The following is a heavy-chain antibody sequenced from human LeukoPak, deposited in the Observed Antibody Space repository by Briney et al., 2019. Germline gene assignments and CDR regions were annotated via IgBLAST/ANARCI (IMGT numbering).Heavy chain of an antibody. J-gene: IGHJ5*02. Sequence: SGGSLRLSCAASGFTFSSCAMSWVRQAPGKGLEWVSAISGSGGSTYYADSVKGRFTISRDNSKNTLYLQVNSLRAEDTAVYYCAKEVGRYCSGGSCYSWGQGTLVTVSS. CDR2: ISGSGGST. CDR1: GFTFSSCA. CDR3: AKEVGRYCSGGSCYS. V-gene: IGHV3-23*01. D-gene: IGHD2-15*01.